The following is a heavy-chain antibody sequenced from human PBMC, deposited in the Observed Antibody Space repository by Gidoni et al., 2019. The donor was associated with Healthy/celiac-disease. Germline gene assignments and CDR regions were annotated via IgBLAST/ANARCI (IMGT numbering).Heavy chain of an antibody. CDR2: IVVGSGNT. V-gene: IGHV1-58*01. D-gene: IGHD1-26*01. Sequence: QMQLVQSGPEVKKPGTSVKVSCKASGFTFTSSAVQWVRQARGQRLEWIGWIVVGSGNTNYAQKFQERVTITRDMSTSTAYMELSSLRSEDTAVYYCAAEVGATVDAEYFQHWGQGTLVTVSS. CDR1: GFTFTSSA. CDR3: AAEVGATVDAEYFQH. J-gene: IGHJ1*01.